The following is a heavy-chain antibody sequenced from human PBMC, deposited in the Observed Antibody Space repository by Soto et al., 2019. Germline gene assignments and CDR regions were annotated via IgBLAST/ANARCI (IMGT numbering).Heavy chain of an antibody. CDR1: GFTFSSYE. D-gene: IGHD3-10*01. CDR3: ARDEVYGSGSLHAYFRGYYYYYGMDV. J-gene: IGHJ6*02. Sequence: GGSLRLSCAASGFTFSSYEMNWVRQAPGKGLEWVSYISSSGSTIYYADSVKGRFTISRDNAKNSLYLQMNSLRAEDTAVYYCARDEVYGSGSLHAYFRGYYYYYGMDVWSQGTTVTVSS. CDR2: ISSSGSTI. V-gene: IGHV3-48*03.